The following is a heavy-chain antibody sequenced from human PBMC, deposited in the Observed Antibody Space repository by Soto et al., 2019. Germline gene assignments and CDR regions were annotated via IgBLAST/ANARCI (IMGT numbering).Heavy chain of an antibody. CDR1: GFTFSSLP. CDR2: ITSSGGAT. V-gene: IGHV3-23*01. CDR3: AKDGAAAGTNYYGMDV. D-gene: IGHD6-13*01. J-gene: IGHJ6*02. Sequence: EVQVLESGGGLVQPGGSLRLSCAASGFTFSSLPMNWVRQAPGKGLEWVSTITSSGGATYYADSVRGRFTISRDNSKNTLDLQMNSLSAEDTGVYYCAKDGAAAGTNYYGMDVWGQGTTVTVSS.